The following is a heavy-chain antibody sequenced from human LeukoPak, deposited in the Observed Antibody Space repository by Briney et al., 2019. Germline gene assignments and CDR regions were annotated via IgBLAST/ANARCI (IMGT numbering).Heavy chain of an antibody. CDR3: ARDLYGDYFDY. J-gene: IGHJ4*02. CDR2: LNASNENT. Sequence: ASVKVSCKASGYTFGRYGMHWVRQAPGQSLEWMGWLNASNENTKYSQKFQGRVSITRDTSASTAYMELSSLTSEDTAVYYCARDLYGDYFDYWGQGTLVTVSS. D-gene: IGHD3-16*01. V-gene: IGHV1-3*01. CDR1: GYTFGRYG.